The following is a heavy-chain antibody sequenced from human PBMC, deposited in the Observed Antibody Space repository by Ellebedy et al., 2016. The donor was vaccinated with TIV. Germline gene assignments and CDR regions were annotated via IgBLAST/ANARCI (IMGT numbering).Heavy chain of an antibody. V-gene: IGHV3-23*01. Sequence: PGGSLRLSCAASGFTFNTYAINWVRQAPGKGLAWVSSISGSGSTIYYADSVKGRFTISRDNSTNTVYLQMNSLRVDDTAVYYCVRDPKSASGFYWGQGTLVTVSS. CDR3: VRDPKSASGFY. CDR2: ISGSGSTI. D-gene: IGHD3-10*01. J-gene: IGHJ4*02. CDR1: GFTFNTYA.